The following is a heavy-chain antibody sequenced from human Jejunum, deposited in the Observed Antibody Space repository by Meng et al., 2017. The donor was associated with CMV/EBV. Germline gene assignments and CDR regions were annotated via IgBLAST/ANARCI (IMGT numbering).Heavy chain of an antibody. J-gene: IGHJ4*02. CDR2: LLPGFTSI. CDR3: AREGKMTKFDY. V-gene: IGHV1-69*15. D-gene: IGHD5-24*01. Sequence: TTSLGPFRDSTLTWVRPAPGQGLECMVMLLPGFTSIDYAQRFQGSVTMTSDASTATAYLELSSLTAEDTAIYYCAREGKMTKFDYWGQGTLVTVSS. CDR1: LGPFRDST.